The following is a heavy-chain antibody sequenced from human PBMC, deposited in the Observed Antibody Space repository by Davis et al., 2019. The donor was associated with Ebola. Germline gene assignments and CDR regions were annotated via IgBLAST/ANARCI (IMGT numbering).Heavy chain of an antibody. Sequence: GESLKISCAASGFTFSSYSMNWVRQAPGKGLEWVSYISSSGSTIYYADSVKGRFTISRDNAKNSLYLQMNSLRAEDTAVYYCARDKMYYYGSGSCFDPWGQGTLVTVSS. D-gene: IGHD3-10*01. CDR3: ARDKMYYYGSGSCFDP. J-gene: IGHJ5*02. V-gene: IGHV3-48*04. CDR2: ISSSGSTI. CDR1: GFTFSSYS.